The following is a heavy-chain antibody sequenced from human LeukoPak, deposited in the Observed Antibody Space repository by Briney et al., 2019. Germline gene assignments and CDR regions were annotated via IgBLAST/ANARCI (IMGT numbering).Heavy chain of an antibody. CDR3: ARRFIIVGATNYYYYMDV. CDR2: INSDGSST. J-gene: IGHJ6*03. D-gene: IGHD1-26*01. V-gene: IGHV3-74*01. Sequence: GGSLRLSCAASGFTFSTYAMSWVRQAPGKGLVWVSRINSDGSSTSYADSVKGRFTISRDNAKNTLYLQMNSLRAEDTAVYYCARRFIIVGATNYYYYMDVWGKGTTVTVSS. CDR1: GFTFSTYA.